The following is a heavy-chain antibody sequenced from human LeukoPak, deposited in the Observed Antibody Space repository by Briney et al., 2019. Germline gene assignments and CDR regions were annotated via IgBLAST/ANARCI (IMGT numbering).Heavy chain of an antibody. D-gene: IGHD2-2*01. J-gene: IGHJ5*02. CDR3: AREVPAATAPSGWFDP. CDR2: IYTSGST. Sequence: SETLSLTCTVSGGSISSYYWSWIRQPAGKGLEWIGRIYTSGSTNYNPSLKSRVTMSVDTSKNQFSLKLSCVTAADTAVYYCAREVPAATAPSGWFDPWGQGTLVTVSS. CDR1: GGSISSYY. V-gene: IGHV4-4*07.